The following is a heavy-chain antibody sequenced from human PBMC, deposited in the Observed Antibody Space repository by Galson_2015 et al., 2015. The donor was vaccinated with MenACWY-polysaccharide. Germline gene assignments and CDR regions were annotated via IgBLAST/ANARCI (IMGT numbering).Heavy chain of an antibody. Sequence: SLRLSCAASGFTFSSYAMSWVRQAPGKGLEWVSGVSASGGSTVYTDSAKGRFTMSRDNSKRSLYLQMNSLRAEDTAVYYCAKDTGPGEYAYSWGTFDIWGQGTLVTV. D-gene: IGHD3-10*01. V-gene: IGHV3-23*01. CDR3: AKDTGPGEYAYSWGTFDI. CDR2: VSASGGST. CDR1: GFTFSSYA. J-gene: IGHJ4*02.